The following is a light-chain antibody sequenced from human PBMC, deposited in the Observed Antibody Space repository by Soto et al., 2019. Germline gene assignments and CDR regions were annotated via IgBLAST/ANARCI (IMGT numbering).Light chain of an antibody. CDR2: DAS. CDR3: QQCETSPLT. CDR1: QSLTKDY. V-gene: IGKV3-20*01. J-gene: IGKJ1*01. Sequence: EIVLTQSPGTQSLSPGERATLSCRASQSLTKDYLAWYQQKPGQSPRLLIDDASYRATGIPDRFSGSGSGTEFTLTISGLEPEYSAVYYCQQCETSPLTFGQGTKVEIK.